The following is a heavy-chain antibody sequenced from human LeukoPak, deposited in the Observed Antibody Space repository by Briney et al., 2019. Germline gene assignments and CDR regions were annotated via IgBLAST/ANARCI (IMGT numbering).Heavy chain of an antibody. J-gene: IGHJ4*02. CDR2: ISSSSSYI. CDR1: GFTFSSYS. Sequence: GGSLRLSSAASGFTFSSYSMNWVRQAPGKGLEWVSSISSSSSYIYYADSVKGRFTISRDNAKNSLYLQMNSLRAEDTAVYYCARARIVGATVRYFDYWGQGTLVTVSS. D-gene: IGHD1-26*01. V-gene: IGHV3-21*01. CDR3: ARARIVGATVRYFDY.